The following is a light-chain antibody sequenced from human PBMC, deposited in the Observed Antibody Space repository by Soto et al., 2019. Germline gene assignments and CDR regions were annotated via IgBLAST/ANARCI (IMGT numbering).Light chain of an antibody. CDR3: ASWDASVGGPA. Sequence: QSVLTQPPSASGTPGQRVTISCSGSNSNIGSKYVYWTQQFPGTAPKLLIYRNNQRPSGVPDRFSGSKSGTSASLAISDLRSEDEADYYCASWDASVGGPAFGGGTKVTVL. CDR1: NSNIGSKY. CDR2: RNN. V-gene: IGLV1-47*01. J-gene: IGLJ2*01.